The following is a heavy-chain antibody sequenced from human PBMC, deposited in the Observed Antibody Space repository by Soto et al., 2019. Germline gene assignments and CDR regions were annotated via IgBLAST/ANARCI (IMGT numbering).Heavy chain of an antibody. V-gene: IGHV3-7*01. Sequence: GGSLRLSCAASGFTFSSYWMSWVRQAPGKGLEWVANIKQDGSEKYYVDSVKGRFTISRDNAKNSLYLQMNSLRAEDTAVYYCARGSPGRGYFYYYGMDAWGQGTTVTSP. J-gene: IGHJ6*02. CDR3: ARGSPGRGYFYYYGMDA. CDR1: GFTFSSYW. CDR2: IKQDGSEK. D-gene: IGHD3-22*01.